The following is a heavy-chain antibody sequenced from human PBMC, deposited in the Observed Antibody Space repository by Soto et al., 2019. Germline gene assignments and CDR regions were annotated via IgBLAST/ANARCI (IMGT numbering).Heavy chain of an antibody. V-gene: IGHV1-58*01. CDR3: ATGGYDSSGPASPYYYYGMDV. D-gene: IGHD3-22*01. CDR1: GFTFTSSA. Sequence: SVKVSCKASGFTFTSSAVQWVRQARGQRLEWIGWIVVGSGNTNYAQKFQGRVTMTEDTSTDTAYMELSSLRSEDTAVYYCATGGYDSSGPASPYYYYGMDVWGQGTTVTVS. CDR2: IVVGSGNT. J-gene: IGHJ6*02.